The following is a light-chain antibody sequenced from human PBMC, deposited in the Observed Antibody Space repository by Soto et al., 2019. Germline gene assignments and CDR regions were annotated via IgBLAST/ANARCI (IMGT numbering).Light chain of an antibody. CDR3: QQYGSSLYT. CDR1: QSVSSSY. J-gene: IGKJ2*01. Sequence: EIVLTQSPGTRSLSPGERATLSCRASQSVSSSYLAWYQQKPGQAPRLLIYGASSRATGIPDRFSGSGSGTDFTLTISRLEPEDFAVYYCQQYGSSLYTFGQGTKVDIK. CDR2: GAS. V-gene: IGKV3-20*01.